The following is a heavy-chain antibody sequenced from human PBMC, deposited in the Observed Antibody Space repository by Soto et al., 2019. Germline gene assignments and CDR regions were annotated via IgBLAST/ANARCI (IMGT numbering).Heavy chain of an antibody. CDR1: EFTFDSYA. CDR2: LSWHSAQL. D-gene: IGHD3-10*01. Sequence: EVHLVDSGGGLVQSGRSLRLSCAASEFTFDSYAMHWVRQAPGKGLEWVAGLSWHSAQLGYAESVKGRFTISRDTANNSLNPQMNSLRADDTAFYYCARGVHYSISGTYRLWYFDLWGRGTLVTVSS. CDR3: ARGVHYSISGTYRLWYFDL. V-gene: IGHV3-9*01. J-gene: IGHJ2*01.